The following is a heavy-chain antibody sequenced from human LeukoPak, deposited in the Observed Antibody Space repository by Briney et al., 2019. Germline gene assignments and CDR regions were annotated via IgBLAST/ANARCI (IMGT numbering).Heavy chain of an antibody. V-gene: IGHV1-18*01. CDR3: ARDRWERITIFGVKSYYFDH. J-gene: IGHJ4*02. CDR2: ISAYNGNT. Sequence: GASVKVSCKASGYTFTSYGISWVRQAPGQGLEWMGWISAYNGNTNYAQKLQGRVTMTTDTSTSTAYMELRSLRSDDTAVYYCARDRWERITIFGVKSYYFDHWGQGTLVTVSS. D-gene: IGHD3-3*01. CDR1: GYTFTSYG.